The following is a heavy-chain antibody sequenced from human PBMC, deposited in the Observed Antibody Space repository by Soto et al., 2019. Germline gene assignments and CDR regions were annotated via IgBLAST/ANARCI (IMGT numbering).Heavy chain of an antibody. CDR2: INTYNGNT. J-gene: IGHJ4*02. Sequence: QVHLVQSGAEVKKPGASVKVSCKASGYTFNSHGISWVRQAPGQGLEWMGWINTYNGNTNYAQKIQGRVTMTTDTSTSTAYMELRSLRSDDTAVYYCARLQRWLVLDFWGQGTLVTVSS. CDR3: ARLQRWLVLDF. CDR1: GYTFNSHG. V-gene: IGHV1-18*01. D-gene: IGHD6-19*01.